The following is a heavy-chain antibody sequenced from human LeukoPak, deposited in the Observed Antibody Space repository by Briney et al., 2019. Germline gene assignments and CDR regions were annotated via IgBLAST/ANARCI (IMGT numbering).Heavy chain of an antibody. J-gene: IGHJ4*02. CDR3: TRELMYYYDSSGYYPFDY. V-gene: IGHV3-15*01. D-gene: IGHD3-22*01. CDR1: GFTFNNAW. Sequence: GGSLRLSCAASGFTFNNAWMSWVRQAPGKGLEWVGRFKSKTDGGATDYAAPVKGRFTISRDDSKNTLYLQMNSLKTEDTAVYYCTRELMYYYDSSGYYPFDYWGQGTLVTVSS. CDR2: FKSKTDGGAT.